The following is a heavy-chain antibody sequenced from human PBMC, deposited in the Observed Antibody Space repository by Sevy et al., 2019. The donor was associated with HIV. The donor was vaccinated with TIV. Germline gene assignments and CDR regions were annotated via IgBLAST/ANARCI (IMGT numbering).Heavy chain of an antibody. J-gene: IGHJ4*02. D-gene: IGHD2-8*01. CDR3: AREGCTQPHDY. CDR2: FSFGCGRI. Sequence: GGSLRLSCAASGFTFAKYSMGWVRQAPGTGLEWVSTFSFGCGRINYADSVKGRFTISRDDSKNTLFLQMNSLRAEDTATYFCAREGCTQPHDYWGQGTLVTVSS. CDR1: GFTFAKYS. V-gene: IGHV3-23*01.